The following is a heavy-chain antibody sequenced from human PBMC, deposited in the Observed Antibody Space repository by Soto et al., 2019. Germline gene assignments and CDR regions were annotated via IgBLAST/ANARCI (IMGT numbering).Heavy chain of an antibody. CDR2: IYYSGST. V-gene: IGHV4-59*08. CDR1: GGSISSHY. Sequence: QVQLQESGPGLVKPSETLSLTCTVSGGSISSHYWSWIRQPPGKGLEWIGYIYYSGSTNYNPSLKTRVTISVDTSKNQFSLKLSSVTAADTAVYYCARQYYYGPGSYSWGWFDPWGQGTLVTVSS. J-gene: IGHJ5*02. CDR3: ARQYYYGPGSYSWGWFDP. D-gene: IGHD3-10*01.